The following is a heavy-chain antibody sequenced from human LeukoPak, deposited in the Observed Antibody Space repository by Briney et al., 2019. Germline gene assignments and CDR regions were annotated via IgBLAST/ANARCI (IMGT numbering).Heavy chain of an antibody. D-gene: IGHD1-26*01. V-gene: IGHV3-30*02. J-gene: IGHJ4*02. CDR2: IRYDGSNK. CDR1: GFTFSSYG. Sequence: GGSLRLSCAASGFTFSSYGMHWVRQAPGKGLEWVAFIRYDGSNKYYADSVKGRFTISRDNSKNTLYLQMNSLRAEDTAVYYCARGPLRAYSGSHFDYWGQGTLVTVSS. CDR3: ARGPLRAYSGSHFDY.